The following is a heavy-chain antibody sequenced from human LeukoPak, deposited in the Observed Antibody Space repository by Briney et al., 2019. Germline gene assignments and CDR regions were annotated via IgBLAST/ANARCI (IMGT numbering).Heavy chain of an antibody. V-gene: IGHV3-23*01. CDR3: AEPSRPYSSSWYAHY. Sequence: GGSLRLSCAASGFTFSSYAMSWVRQAPGKGLEWVSAISGSGGSTYYADSVKGRFTISRDNSKNTLYLQMNSLRAEDTAVYYCAEPSRPYSSSWYAHYWGQGTLVTVSS. CDR1: GFTFSSYA. CDR2: ISGSGGST. D-gene: IGHD6-13*01. J-gene: IGHJ4*02.